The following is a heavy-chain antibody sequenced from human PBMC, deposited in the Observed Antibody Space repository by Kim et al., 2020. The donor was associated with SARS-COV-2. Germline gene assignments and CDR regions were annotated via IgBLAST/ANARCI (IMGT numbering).Heavy chain of an antibody. V-gene: IGHV3-23*01. Sequence: SPDSVKGRFTISRDNSKNTLYLQMNSLRAEDTAVYYCAKGAAYSGSYSAYWGQGTLVTVSS. CDR3: AKGAAYSGSYSAY. D-gene: IGHD1-26*01. J-gene: IGHJ4*02.